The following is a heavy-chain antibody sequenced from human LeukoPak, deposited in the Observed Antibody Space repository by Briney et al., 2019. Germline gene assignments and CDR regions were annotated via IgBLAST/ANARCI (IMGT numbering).Heavy chain of an antibody. Sequence: PGGSLRLSCAASGFTVSSNYMSWIRQAPGKGLEWVSDIYSGGSTYYAASVKGRFTISRDNSKNTLYPQMTSLRAADTAVYYCARDREYYDHWGQGTLVTVSS. J-gene: IGHJ4*02. CDR3: ARDREYYDH. V-gene: IGHV3-66*01. CDR1: GFTVSSNY. CDR2: IYSGGST. D-gene: IGHD3-10*01.